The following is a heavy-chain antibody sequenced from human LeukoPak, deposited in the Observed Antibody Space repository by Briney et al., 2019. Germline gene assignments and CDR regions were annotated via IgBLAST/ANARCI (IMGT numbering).Heavy chain of an antibody. J-gene: IGHJ4*02. V-gene: IGHV3-49*03. CDR2: IRSKAYGGTT. D-gene: IGHD1-26*01. CDR1: GFTFGDYA. CDR3: SIRGATKFDY. Sequence: PGRSLRLSCTASGFTFGDYAMSWFRQAPGKGLEWVGFIRSKAYGGTTEYAASVKGRFTISRDDSKSIAYLQMNSLKTEDTAVYYCSIRGATKFDYWGQGTLVTVSS.